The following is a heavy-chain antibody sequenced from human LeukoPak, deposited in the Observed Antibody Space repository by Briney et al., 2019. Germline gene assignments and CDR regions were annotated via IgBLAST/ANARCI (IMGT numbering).Heavy chain of an antibody. J-gene: IGHJ4*02. CDR2: INPSGGST. Sequence: ASVKVSCKASGYTFTSYYMHWVRQAPGQGLEWMGIINPSGGSTSYAQKFQGRVTMTRDMSTSTVYMELSSLRSEDTAVYYCARDYGAVTTPDYWGQGTLVTVSS. CDR1: GYTFTSYY. CDR3: ARDYGAVTTPDY. D-gene: IGHD4-17*01. V-gene: IGHV1-46*01.